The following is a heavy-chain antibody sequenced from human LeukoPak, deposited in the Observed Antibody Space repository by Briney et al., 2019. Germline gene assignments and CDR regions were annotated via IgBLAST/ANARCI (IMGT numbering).Heavy chain of an antibody. D-gene: IGHD6-19*01. V-gene: IGHV4-4*07. J-gene: IGHJ4*02. CDR2: IYTSGSN. CDR3: ARETVAGTFGY. Sequence: PSETLSLTCAVCGGSLSGYYWMWLRQPAGGGLEWIGRIYTSGSNIYNPSLKSRLTMSADTSKNQFSLKLNSVAAADTAVYYCARETVAGTFGYWGQGTRVTVSS. CDR1: GGSLSGYY.